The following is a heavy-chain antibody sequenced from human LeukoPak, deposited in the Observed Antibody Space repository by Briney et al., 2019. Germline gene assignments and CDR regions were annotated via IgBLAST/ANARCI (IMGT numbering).Heavy chain of an antibody. CDR2: INHSGST. D-gene: IGHD3-9*01. Sequence: SETLSLTCAVYGGSFSGYYWSWIRQPPGKGLEWIGEINHSGSTNYNPSLKSRVTISVDTSKNQFSLKLSSVTAADTAVYYCARGGLYYDILTGYYRCWFDPWGQGTLVTVSS. J-gene: IGHJ5*02. CDR3: ARGGLYYDILTGYYRCWFDP. V-gene: IGHV4-34*01. CDR1: GGSFSGYY.